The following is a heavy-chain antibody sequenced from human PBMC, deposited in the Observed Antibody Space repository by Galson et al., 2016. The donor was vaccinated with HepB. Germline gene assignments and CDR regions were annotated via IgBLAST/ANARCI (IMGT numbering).Heavy chain of an antibody. V-gene: IGHV4-4*08. CDR1: SGSISCNY. CDR2: VYRSGST. Sequence: SETLSLTCTVSSGSISCNYWSWIRQPPGKGLEWVGHVYRSGSTNYNPSLKSRVTISVDTSKNQFSLKLSSVTASDTAVYYCARDYDTSGDYYVRWFDPWGQGTLVTVSS. J-gene: IGHJ5*02. CDR3: ARDYDTSGDYYVRWFDP. D-gene: IGHD3-22*01.